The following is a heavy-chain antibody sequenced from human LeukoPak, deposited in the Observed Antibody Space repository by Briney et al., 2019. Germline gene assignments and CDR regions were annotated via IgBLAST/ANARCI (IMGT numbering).Heavy chain of an antibody. D-gene: IGHD3-10*01. CDR3: APVRSRGYGSGSYYNGDWFDP. J-gene: IGHJ5*02. CDR2: FDPEDGET. Sequence: ASVKVSCKVSGYTLTELSMHWVRQAPGKGLEWMGGFDPEDGETIYAQKFQGRVTMTEDTSTDTAHMELSSLRSEDTAVYYCAPVRSRGYGSGSYYNGDWFDPWAREPWSPSPQ. V-gene: IGHV1-24*01. CDR1: GYTLTELS.